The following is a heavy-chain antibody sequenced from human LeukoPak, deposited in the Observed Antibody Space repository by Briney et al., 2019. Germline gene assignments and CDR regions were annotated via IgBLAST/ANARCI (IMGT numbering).Heavy chain of an antibody. J-gene: IGHJ4*02. V-gene: IGHV3-72*01. Sequence: GGSVRLSCAASGFTFSDHYMDWVRQAPGKGLEWVGRIKNRANSYNTEYDASVKGRFSISRDDSKNSVFLQLNSLNTEDTAVYYCTRGGTGSPYDYWGQGTLVTVSS. CDR1: GFTFSDHY. D-gene: IGHD1-26*01. CDR3: TRGGTGSPYDY. CDR2: IKNRANSYNT.